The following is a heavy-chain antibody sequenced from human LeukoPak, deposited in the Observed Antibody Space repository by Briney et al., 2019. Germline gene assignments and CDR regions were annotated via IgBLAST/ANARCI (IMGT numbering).Heavy chain of an antibody. V-gene: IGHV3-23*01. CDR1: GFTFSSYA. J-gene: IGHJ1*01. D-gene: IGHD3-22*01. CDR3: AKNVGSSYSYFQH. Sequence: PGGSLRLSCAASGFTFSSYAMSWVRQAPGKGLEWVSAISGSGGYTYYADSVKGRFTISRDNSKNTLYLQMNSLRAEDTAVYYCAKNVGSSYSYFQHWGQGTLVTVSS. CDR2: ISGSGGYT.